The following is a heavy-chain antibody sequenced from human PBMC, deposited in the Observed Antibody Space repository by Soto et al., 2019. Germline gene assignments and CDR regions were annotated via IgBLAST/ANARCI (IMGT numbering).Heavy chain of an antibody. CDR2: ISSSSSYI. CDR3: ARVGGGDPSDIVVESNAFDI. V-gene: IGHV3-21*01. J-gene: IGHJ3*02. D-gene: IGHD2-2*01. Sequence: GGSLRLSCAASGFTFSSYSMNWVRQAPGKGLEWVSSISSSSSYIYYADSVKGRFTISRDNAKNSLYLQMNSLRAEDTAVYYCARVGGGDPSDIVVESNAFDIWGQGTMVTVSS. CDR1: GFTFSSYS.